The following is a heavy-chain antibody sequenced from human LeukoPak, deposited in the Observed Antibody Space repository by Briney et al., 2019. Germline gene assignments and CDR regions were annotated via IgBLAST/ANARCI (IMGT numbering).Heavy chain of an antibody. CDR3: ARTYYYGSGSYFPDH. CDR1: GFTFSDYY. J-gene: IGHJ4*02. D-gene: IGHD3-10*01. Sequence: GGSLRLSCAASGFTFSDYYMSWIRQAPGKGLEWVSYISSSGSTIYYADSVKGRFTISWDNAKNSLYLQMNSLRAEDTAVYYCARTYYYGSGSYFPDHWGQGTLVTVSS. V-gene: IGHV3-11*01. CDR2: ISSSGSTI.